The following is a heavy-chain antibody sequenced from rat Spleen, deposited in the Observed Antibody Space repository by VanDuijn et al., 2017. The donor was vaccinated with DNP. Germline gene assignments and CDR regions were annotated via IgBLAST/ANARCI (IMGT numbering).Heavy chain of an antibody. Sequence: EVQLVESGGGLVQPGRSMKLSCAASGFTFSNYDMAWVRQAPKKGLEWVATISYDGSSTYYRDSVKGRFTISRDNAKSILYLQMDSLRSEDTATFYCARTTRVYWYFDFWGPGTMVTVSS. D-gene: IGHD1-4*01. CDR2: ISYDGSST. CDR3: ARTTRVYWYFDF. CDR1: GFTFSNYD. J-gene: IGHJ1*01. V-gene: IGHV5-7*01.